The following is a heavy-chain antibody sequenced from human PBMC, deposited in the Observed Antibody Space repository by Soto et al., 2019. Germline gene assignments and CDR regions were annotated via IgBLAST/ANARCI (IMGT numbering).Heavy chain of an antibody. J-gene: IGHJ4*02. CDR3: ARYPVQYSGPYFDY. CDR2: ISAYNGNT. D-gene: IGHD5-12*01. CDR1: AYTLTSYG. V-gene: IGHV1-18*01. Sequence: VQLLQSRAEVKKPGASVKVSCWATAYTLTSYGSSWVLQAPGQGLEWMGWISAYNGNTNFAQNFQGRATMPTHTSTTTAYMELRRLTSDDTAVYYCARYPVQYSGPYFDYWGQGTLLSVST.